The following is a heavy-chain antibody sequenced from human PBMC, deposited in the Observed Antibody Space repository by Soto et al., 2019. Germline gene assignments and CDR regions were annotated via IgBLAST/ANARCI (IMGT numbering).Heavy chain of an antibody. CDR3: AKESLDYDYVWGSYRSFDY. D-gene: IGHD3-16*02. V-gene: IGHV3-30*18. Sequence: QVQLVESGGGVVQPGRSLRLSCAASGFTFSSYGMHWVRQAPGKGLEWVAVISYDGSNKYYADSVKGRFTISRDNSKNTLYLQMNRLRAEDTAVYYCAKESLDYDYVWGSYRSFDYWGQGTLVTVSS. CDR1: GFTFSSYG. CDR2: ISYDGSNK. J-gene: IGHJ4*02.